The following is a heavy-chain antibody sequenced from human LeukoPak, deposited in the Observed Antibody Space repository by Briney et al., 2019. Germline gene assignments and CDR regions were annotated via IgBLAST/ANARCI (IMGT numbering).Heavy chain of an antibody. CDR3: AKLSSSWTDYYYGVDV. Sequence: SETLSLTCTVSGGSISGYYWSWIRQPPGKGLEWIGYIYYSGSTNYNPSLKSRVTISVDTSKNQFSLKLSSVTAADTAVYYCAKLSSSWTDYYYGVDVWGQGTTVTVSS. V-gene: IGHV4-59*12. CDR1: GGSISGYY. D-gene: IGHD6-13*01. CDR2: IYYSGST. J-gene: IGHJ6*02.